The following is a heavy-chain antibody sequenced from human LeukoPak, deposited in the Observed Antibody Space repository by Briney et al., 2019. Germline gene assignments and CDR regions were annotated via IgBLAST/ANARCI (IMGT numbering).Heavy chain of an antibody. V-gene: IGHV3-11*01. CDR1: GFIFSDFY. CDR2: IRSSRNNL. Sequence: GVPLRLSCTGWGFIFSDFYMHWMRRAPGEGGEWVSYIRSSRNNLLYEDPVKGRLTISRDKANNSMHLQMNSLRAEDTAVSYCASLTGYSHACDQWGQGTLVTVSS. CDR3: ASLTGYSHACDQ. J-gene: IGHJ4*02. D-gene: IGHD5-18*01.